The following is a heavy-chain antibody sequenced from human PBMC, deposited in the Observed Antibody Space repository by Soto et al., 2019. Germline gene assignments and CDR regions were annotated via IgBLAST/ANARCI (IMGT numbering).Heavy chain of an antibody. Sequence: GASVKVSCKASGFTFTSSAVQWVRQARGQRLEWIGWIVVGSGNINYAQKFQERVTITRDMSTSTAYMELSSLRSEDTAVYYCAAGSGSGWYSPTYYYYGMDVWGQGTTVTVSS. J-gene: IGHJ6*02. V-gene: IGHV1-58*01. D-gene: IGHD6-19*01. CDR2: IVVGSGNI. CDR3: AAGSGSGWYSPTYYYYGMDV. CDR1: GFTFTSSA.